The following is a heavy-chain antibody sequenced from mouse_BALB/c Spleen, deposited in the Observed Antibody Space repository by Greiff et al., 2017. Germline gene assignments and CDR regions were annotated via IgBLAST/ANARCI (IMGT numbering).Heavy chain of an antibody. Sequence: EVQGVESGGGLVQPGGSRKLSCAASGFTFSDYGMAWVRQAPGKGPEWVAFISNLAYSIYYADTVTGRFTISRENAKNTLYLEMSSLRSEDTAMYYCARNWNYAMDYWGQGTSVTVSS. CDR2: ISNLAYSI. CDR1: GFTFSDYG. V-gene: IGHV5-15*02. CDR3: ARNWNYAMDY. D-gene: IGHD4-1*01. J-gene: IGHJ4*01.